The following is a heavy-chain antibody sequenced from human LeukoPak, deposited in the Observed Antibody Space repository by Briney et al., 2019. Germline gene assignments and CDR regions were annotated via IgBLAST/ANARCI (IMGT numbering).Heavy chain of an antibody. J-gene: IGHJ4*02. CDR3: ARVRDGYNFSFDY. Sequence: SETLSLTCTVSGGSISSSSYYWGWIRQPPGKELEWIGSIYYSGSTYYNPSLKSRVTISVDTSKNQFSLKLSSVTAADTAVYYCARVRDGYNFSFDYWGQGTLVTVSS. D-gene: IGHD5-24*01. CDR2: IYYSGST. V-gene: IGHV4-39*07. CDR1: GGSISSSSYY.